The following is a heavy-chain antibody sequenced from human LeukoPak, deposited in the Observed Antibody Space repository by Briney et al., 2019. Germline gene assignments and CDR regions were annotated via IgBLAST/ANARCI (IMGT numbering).Heavy chain of an antibody. Sequence: SETLSLTCTVSGGSIRDTSYYWVWIRQPPGKELEWIGIIYYTGTAYYNPSLKSRVTISVDTSRDQFSLRLSSVTAADTAVYYCARLGHYPNSRTRSNWFDPWGQGTLVSVSS. V-gene: IGHV4-39*01. CDR3: ARLGHYPNSRTRSNWFDP. CDR1: GGSIRDTSYY. D-gene: IGHD1-1*01. CDR2: IYYTGTA. J-gene: IGHJ5*02.